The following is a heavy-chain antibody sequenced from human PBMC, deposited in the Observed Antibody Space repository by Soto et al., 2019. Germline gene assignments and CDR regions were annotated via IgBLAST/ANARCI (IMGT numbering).Heavy chain of an antibody. CDR1: GFTFSSYG. V-gene: IGHV3-33*01. CDR2: IWYDGSNK. J-gene: IGHJ2*01. CDR3: ARTAARPSNWYFDL. Sequence: PGGSLRLSCAASGFTFSSYGMHWFRQAPGKGLEWVAVIWYDGSNKYYADSVKGRFTISRDNSKNTLYLQMNSLRAEDTAVYYCARTAARPSNWYFDLWGRGTLVTVSS.